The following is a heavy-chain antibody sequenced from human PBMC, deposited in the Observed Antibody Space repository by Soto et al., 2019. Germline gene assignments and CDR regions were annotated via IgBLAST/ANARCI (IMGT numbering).Heavy chain of an antibody. D-gene: IGHD2-2*01. J-gene: IGHJ5*02. CDR3: ATHATWSPGRFDP. V-gene: IGHV4-61*01. CDR1: GESVKSGSYY. CDR2: IHYSGNT. Sequence: QVQLQESGPGLVKPSEILSLTCTVSGESVKSGSYYWNWIRQPPGEGLEWIGYIHYSGNTRYNPSLKSRVAMSLDTSKNQFSLKLTSVTAADTAVYYCATHATWSPGRFDPWGQGTLVTVSS.